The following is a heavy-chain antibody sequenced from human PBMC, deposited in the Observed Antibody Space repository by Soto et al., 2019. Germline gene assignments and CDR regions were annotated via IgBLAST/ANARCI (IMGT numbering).Heavy chain of an antibody. Sequence: QVQLVESGGGVVQPGRSLRLSCAASGFTFSSYGMHWVRQAPGKGLEWVAVISYDGSNKYYADSVKGRFTISRDNSKNTLYLQMNSLRAEDTAVYYCAKDRRGSGSYPDYWGQGTLVTVSS. J-gene: IGHJ4*02. CDR1: GFTFSSYG. CDR3: AKDRRGSGSYPDY. CDR2: ISYDGSNK. V-gene: IGHV3-30*18. D-gene: IGHD3-10*01.